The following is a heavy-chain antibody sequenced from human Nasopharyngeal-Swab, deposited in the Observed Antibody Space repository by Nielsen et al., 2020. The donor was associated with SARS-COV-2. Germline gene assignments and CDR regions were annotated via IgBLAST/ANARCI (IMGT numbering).Heavy chain of an antibody. J-gene: IGHJ6*02. CDR2: ISSSSSYI. V-gene: IGHV3-21*01. Sequence: VRQAPGKGLGWVSSISSSSSYIYYADSVKGRFTISRDNAKNSLYLQMNSLRAEDTAVYYCARVSTSNYYYYYGMDVWGQGTTVTVSS. CDR3: ARVSTSNYYYYYGMDV. D-gene: IGHD4-11*01.